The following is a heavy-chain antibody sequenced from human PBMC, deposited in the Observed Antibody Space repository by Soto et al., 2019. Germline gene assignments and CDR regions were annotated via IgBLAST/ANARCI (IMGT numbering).Heavy chain of an antibody. CDR1: GFTFSHYG. CDR2: ILHDGSNE. D-gene: IGHD2-15*01. J-gene: IGHJ6*02. CDR3: AKSSDGDTFYVYYGMDV. V-gene: IGHV3-30*18. Sequence: RGSLRPSCAAPGFTFSHYGMHWVRQAPGKGLEWVAHILHDGSNEYYADSVKGRFTISRDNSRNTLFLQMSSRTGDDTALYYSAKSSDGDTFYVYYGMDVWGQGTTDTVSS.